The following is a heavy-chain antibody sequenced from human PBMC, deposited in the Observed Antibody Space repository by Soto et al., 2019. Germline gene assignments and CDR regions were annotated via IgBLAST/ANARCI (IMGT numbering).Heavy chain of an antibody. J-gene: IGHJ5*02. V-gene: IGHV4-59*01. CDR2: IYYRGST. CDR1: GGSISSNN. Sequence: SGTLTLTCPVFGGSISSNNWCLICQPPGKGLEWIGNIYYRGSTNYNPSFKSRFTISEDTSIIQFSLKVCSVTASDTAVYYCARGDNWVDPWGQGTLVTVS. CDR3: ARGDNWVDP.